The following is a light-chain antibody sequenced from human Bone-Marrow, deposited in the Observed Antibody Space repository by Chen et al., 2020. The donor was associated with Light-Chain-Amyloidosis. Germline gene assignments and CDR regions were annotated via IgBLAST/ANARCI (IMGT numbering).Light chain of an antibody. V-gene: IGLV6-57*01. CDR3: QSYQGSSQGV. Sequence: NFILPHPHSVTESPGKTVIISCTRSSGIIATNYVQWYQQRPGSSPTTVIYEDDQRPSGVPDRVSGSIDRSSNSASLTISGLKTEDEADYYCQSYQGSSQGVFGGGTKLTVL. J-gene: IGLJ3*02. CDR2: EDD. CDR1: SGIIATNY.